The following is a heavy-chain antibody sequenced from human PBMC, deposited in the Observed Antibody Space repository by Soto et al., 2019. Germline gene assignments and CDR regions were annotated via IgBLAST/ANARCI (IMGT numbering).Heavy chain of an antibody. J-gene: IGHJ4*02. Sequence: QVQLVQSGAEVKKPGASVKVSCKASGYTFTSYGISWVRQAPGQGLEWMGWISAYNGNTNYAQKLQGRVTMTTDTPASTAYRGMRSLRSDDTAVYYCAGGWGWELLHSGGDYWGQGTLVTVSS. D-gene: IGHD1-26*01. CDR1: GYTFTSYG. V-gene: IGHV1-18*04. CDR2: ISAYNGNT. CDR3: AGGWGWELLHSGGDY.